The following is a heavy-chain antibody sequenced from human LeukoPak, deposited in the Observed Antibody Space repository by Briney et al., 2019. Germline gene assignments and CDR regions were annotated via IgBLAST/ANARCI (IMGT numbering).Heavy chain of an antibody. CDR2: IIPIFGTA. CDR1: GGTFSSYA. J-gene: IGHJ4*02. CDR3: AREYYYDSSGYDY. D-gene: IGHD3-22*01. Sequence: SVRVSFKASGGTFSSYAISWVRQAPGQGLERMGGIIPIFGTANYAQKLQGRVTMTTDTSTSTAYMELRSLRSDDTAVYYCAREYYYDSSGYDYWGQGTLVTVSS. V-gene: IGHV1-69*05.